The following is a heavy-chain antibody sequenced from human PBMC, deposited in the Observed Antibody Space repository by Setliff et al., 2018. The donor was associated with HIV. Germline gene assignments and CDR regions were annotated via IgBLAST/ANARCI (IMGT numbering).Heavy chain of an antibody. V-gene: IGHV4-59*02. Sequence: SETLSLTCTVSGGSVSDYFWNWIRQPPGKGLEWIGYIYYSGSTNYNPSLESRVSISVDTSKNQFSLRLSSVTAADTAVCYCARGHTWNYYGGDYFDYWGQGSLVTVSS. J-gene: IGHJ4*02. CDR3: ARGHTWNYYGGDYFDY. CDR1: GGSVSDYF. CDR2: IYYSGST. D-gene: IGHD1-7*01.